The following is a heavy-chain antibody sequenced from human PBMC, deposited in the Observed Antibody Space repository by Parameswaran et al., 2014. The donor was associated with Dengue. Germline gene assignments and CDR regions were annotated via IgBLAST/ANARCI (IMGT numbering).Heavy chain of an antibody. CDR2: ISSSSSYT. Sequence: WIRQPPGKGLEWVSYISSSSSYTNYADSVKGRFTISRDNAKNSLYLQMNSLRAEDTAVYYCARGYYYYGMDVWGQGTTVTVS. CDR3: ARGYYYYGMDV. J-gene: IGHJ6*02. V-gene: IGHV3-11*05.